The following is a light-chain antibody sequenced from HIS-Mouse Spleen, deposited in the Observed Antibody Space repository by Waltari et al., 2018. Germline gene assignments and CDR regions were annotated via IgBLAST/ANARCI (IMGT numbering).Light chain of an antibody. CDR2: WAS. Sequence: DIVMTQSPDSLAVSLGERATINCKSSPSVLYSSNNKNYLAWYQQKPGQPPKLLIYWASTRESGVPDRFSGSGSGTDFTLTISSLQAEDVAVYYCQQYYSTPYTFGQGTKL. CDR1: PSVLYSSNNKNY. V-gene: IGKV4-1*01. CDR3: QQYYSTPYT. J-gene: IGKJ2*01.